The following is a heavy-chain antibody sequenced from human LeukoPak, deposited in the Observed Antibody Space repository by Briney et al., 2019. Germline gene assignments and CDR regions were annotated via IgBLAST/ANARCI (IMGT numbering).Heavy chain of an antibody. CDR2: IIPIFGTA. CDR1: GCTFSSYA. CDR3: ASLSGVIDAFDI. D-gene: IGHD2/OR15-2a*01. Sequence: SVKVSCKATGCTFSSYAISWVRQAPGQGLEWMGGIIPIFGTANYAQKFQGRVTITTDESTSTAYMELSSLRSEDTAVYYCASLSGVIDAFDIWGQGTMVTVSS. J-gene: IGHJ3*02. V-gene: IGHV1-69*05.